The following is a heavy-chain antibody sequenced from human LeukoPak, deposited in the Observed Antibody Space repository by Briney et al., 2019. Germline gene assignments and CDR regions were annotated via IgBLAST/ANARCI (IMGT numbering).Heavy chain of an antibody. Sequence: PPETLSLTCTVSGGSISSGGYYWSWIRQHPGKGLEWIGYIYYSGSTYYNPSLKSRVTISVDTSKNQFSLKLSSVTAADTAVYYCARASTSYYYDSSGYSGSPLVLTLDPPRQADIWGQGTMVTVSS. CDR1: GGSISSGGYY. J-gene: IGHJ3*02. CDR2: IYYSGST. CDR3: ARASTSYYYDSSGYSGSPLVLTLDPPRQADI. V-gene: IGHV4-31*03. D-gene: IGHD3-22*01.